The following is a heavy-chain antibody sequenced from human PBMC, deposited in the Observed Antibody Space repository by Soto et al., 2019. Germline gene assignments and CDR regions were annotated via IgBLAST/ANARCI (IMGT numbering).Heavy chain of an antibody. CDR1: VFTFSTYW. D-gene: IGHD1-26*01. Sequence: GWSLRLSCAASVFTFSTYWMSWVRQAPGKGLEWVANIKQDGSEKYYVDSVKGRFTISRDNAKNSLYLQMNSLRAEDTAVYYCARGGRRSGSYADAFDIWGQGTMVTVSS. V-gene: IGHV3-7*03. CDR2: IKQDGSEK. CDR3: ARGGRRSGSYADAFDI. J-gene: IGHJ3*02.